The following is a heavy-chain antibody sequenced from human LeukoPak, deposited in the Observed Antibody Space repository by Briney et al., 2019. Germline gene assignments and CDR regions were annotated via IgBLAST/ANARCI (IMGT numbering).Heavy chain of an antibody. V-gene: IGHV3-53*01. J-gene: IGHJ4*02. CDR3: ARERDGYNYGY. Sequence: PGGSLRLSCAASGFTVSSNYMSWVRQAPGKGLEWVSVIYSGGSTYYADSVKGRFTISRDNSKNTLYLQMNSLRAEDTAVYYCARERDGYNYGYWGQGTLVTVSS. D-gene: IGHD5-24*01. CDR2: IYSGGST. CDR1: GFTVSSNY.